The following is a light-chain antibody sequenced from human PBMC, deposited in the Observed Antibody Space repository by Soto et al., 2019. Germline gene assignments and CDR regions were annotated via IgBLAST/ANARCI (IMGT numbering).Light chain of an antibody. CDR2: DAS. CDR1: QDISNY. Sequence: DIQMTQSPSSLSASVGDIVTITCQASQDISNYLNWYQQKPGKAPKLLIYDASKLETGVPSRFSGSGSGTDFTFTISSLQNEDIATYYCQQYDNLPPLSFGGGTQVEIK. CDR3: QQYDNLPPLS. V-gene: IGKV1-33*01. J-gene: IGKJ4*01.